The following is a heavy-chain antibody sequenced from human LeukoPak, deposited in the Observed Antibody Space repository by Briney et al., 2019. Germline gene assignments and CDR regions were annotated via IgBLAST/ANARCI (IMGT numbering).Heavy chain of an antibody. Sequence: SETLSLTCTVSNGFISSYLWTWVGQPAGKGLEWIGRNYVSGITNYKPCLKSRVTLSLDTSKHRFSLNLNCVTAADTAVYYCARGETISWREFDYWGQGTLFTVSS. CDR3: ARGETISWREFDY. CDR1: NGFISSYL. J-gene: IGHJ4*02. CDR2: NYVSGIT. V-gene: IGHV4-4*07. D-gene: IGHD1-26*01.